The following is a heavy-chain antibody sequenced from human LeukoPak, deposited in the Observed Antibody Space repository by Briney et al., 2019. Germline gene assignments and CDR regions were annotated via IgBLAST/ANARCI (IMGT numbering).Heavy chain of an antibody. CDR1: GGSISSYY. CDR2: MYYSGRP. J-gene: IGHJ6*03. CDR3: ARHREGDFFGNYYYMDV. D-gene: IGHD2-21*02. Sequence: PSETLSLTCTVSGGSISSYYWSWIRQPPGKGLEWIGNMYYSGRPYYNPSLKSRVTISVDTSKKQFSLKLSSVTAADTAVYYCARHREGDFFGNYYYMDVWGKGTTVTISS. V-gene: IGHV4-59*04.